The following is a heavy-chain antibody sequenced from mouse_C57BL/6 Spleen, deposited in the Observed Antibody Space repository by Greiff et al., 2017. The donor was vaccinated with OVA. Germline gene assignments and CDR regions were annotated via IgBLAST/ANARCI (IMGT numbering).Heavy chain of an antibody. CDR1: GYAFSSSW. Sequence: VQLQQSGPELVKPGASVKISCKASGYAFSSSWMNWVKQRPGKGLEWIGRIYPGDGDTNYNGKFKGKATLTADKSSSTAYMQLSSLTSEDSAVYVCAREGLRRGYAMDYWGQGTSVTVSS. CDR3: AREGLRRGYAMDY. CDR2: IYPGDGDT. J-gene: IGHJ4*01. D-gene: IGHD2-4*01. V-gene: IGHV1-82*01.